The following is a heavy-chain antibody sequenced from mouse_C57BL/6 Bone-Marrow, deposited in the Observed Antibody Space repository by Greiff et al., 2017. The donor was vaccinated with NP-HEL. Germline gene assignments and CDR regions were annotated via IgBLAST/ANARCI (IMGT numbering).Heavy chain of an antibody. CDR3: ARLTTVVAGGFDY. V-gene: IGHV5-17*01. J-gene: IGHJ2*01. D-gene: IGHD1-1*01. Sequence: DVKLVESGGGLVKPGGSLKLSCAASGFTFSDYGMHWVRQAPEKGLEWVAYISSGSSTIYYADTVKGRFTISRDNAKNTLFLQMTSLRSEDTAMYYCARLTTVVAGGFDYWGQGTTLTVSS. CDR2: ISSGSSTI. CDR1: GFTFSDYG.